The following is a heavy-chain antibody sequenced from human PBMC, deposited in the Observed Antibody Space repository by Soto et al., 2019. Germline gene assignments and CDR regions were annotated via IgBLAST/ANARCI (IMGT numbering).Heavy chain of an antibody. J-gene: IGHJ4*02. Sequence: GESLKISCQGSGYSFTSYWIGWVRQMPGKGLEWMGIIYPGDSDTRYSPSFQGQVTISADKSISTAYLQWSSLKASDTAMYYCASYVAGTTPYFDYWGQGTLVTVSS. V-gene: IGHV5-51*01. CDR3: ASYVAGTTPYFDY. CDR1: GYSFTSYW. CDR2: IYPGDSDT. D-gene: IGHD6-19*01.